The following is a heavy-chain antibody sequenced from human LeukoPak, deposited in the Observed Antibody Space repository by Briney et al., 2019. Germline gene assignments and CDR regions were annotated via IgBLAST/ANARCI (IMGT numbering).Heavy chain of an antibody. CDR3: ASGHGNAYYYYYYMDV. V-gene: IGHV3-53*01. D-gene: IGHD4-23*01. CDR1: GFTVSSNY. CDR2: IYSGGST. J-gene: IGHJ6*03. Sequence: PGGSLRLSCAASGFTVSSNYMSWVRQAPGKGLEWVSVIYSGGSTYCADSVKGRFTISRDNSKNTLYLQMNSLRAEDTAVYYCASGHGNAYYYYYYMDVWGKGTTVTVSS.